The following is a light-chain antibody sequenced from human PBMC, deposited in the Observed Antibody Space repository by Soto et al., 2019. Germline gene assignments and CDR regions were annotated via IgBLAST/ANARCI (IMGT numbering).Light chain of an antibody. CDR2: VAS. CDR3: QKYNSAPWT. CDR1: QGISNY. Sequence: DIPMTQSPSSLSASVGDRVTITCRASQGISNYLAWYQQQPGKVPKLLIYVASTLQSGVPSRFSGRGSGTDFTLTISSLQPEDVATYYCQKYNSAPWTFGQGTKVEIK. J-gene: IGKJ1*01. V-gene: IGKV1-27*01.